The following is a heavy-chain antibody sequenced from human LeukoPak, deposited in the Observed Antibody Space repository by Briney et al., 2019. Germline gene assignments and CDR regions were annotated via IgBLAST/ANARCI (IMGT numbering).Heavy chain of an antibody. J-gene: IGHJ6*02. D-gene: IGHD2-15*01. CDR1: GFTVSSNY. CDR2: IYSGGST. CDR3: ARDLDCSGGSCYSDFPNYGMDV. Sequence: PGGSLRLSCAASGFTVSSNYMSWVRQAPGKGLEWVSVIYSGGSTYYADSVKGRFTISRDNSKNTLYLQMNSLRAEDTAVYYCARDLDCSGGSCYSDFPNYGMDVWGQGTTVTVSS. V-gene: IGHV3-66*01.